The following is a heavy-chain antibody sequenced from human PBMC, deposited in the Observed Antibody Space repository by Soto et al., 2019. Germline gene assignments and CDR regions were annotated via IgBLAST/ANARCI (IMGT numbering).Heavy chain of an antibody. CDR3: YLEWLLSEYNWFDP. CDR2: ISGSGGST. J-gene: IGHJ5*02. Sequence: GGSLRLSCAASGFTFSSYAMSWVRQAPGKGLEWVSAISGSGGSTYYADSVKGRFTISRDNSKNTLYLQMNSLRAEDTAVYYCYLEWLLSEYNWFDPWGQGTLVTVSS. CDR1: GFTFSSYA. V-gene: IGHV3-23*01. D-gene: IGHD3-3*01.